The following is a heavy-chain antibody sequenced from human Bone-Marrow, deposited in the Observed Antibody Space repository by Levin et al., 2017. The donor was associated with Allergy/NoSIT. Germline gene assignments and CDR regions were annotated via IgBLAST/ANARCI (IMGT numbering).Heavy chain of an antibody. CDR2: ISWNNKNI. CDR3: AKGVTIFGVVIPGVDV. Sequence: GGSLRLSCAASGFTFDDYAMHWVRQVPGKGLEWVSGISWNNKNIGYADSVKGRFTISRDNAKNSLYLQMRSLRAEDTAMYYCAKGVTIFGVVIPGVDVWGQGTTVTVSS. CDR1: GFTFDDYA. V-gene: IGHV3-9*01. J-gene: IGHJ6*02. D-gene: IGHD3-3*01.